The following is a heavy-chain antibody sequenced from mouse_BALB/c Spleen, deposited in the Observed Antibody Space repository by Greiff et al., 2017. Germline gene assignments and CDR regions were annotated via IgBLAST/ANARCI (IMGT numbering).Heavy chain of an antibody. Sequence: EVQRVESGGGLVQPGGSLRLSCATSGFTFSDFYMEWVRQPPGKRLEWIAASRNKANDYTTEYSASVKGRFIVSRDTSQSILYLQMNALRAEDTAIYCCARVGDYGSFDYWGQGTTLTVAS. J-gene: IGHJ2*01. CDR1: GFTFSDFY. CDR3: ARVGDYGSFDY. CDR2: SRNKANDYTT. D-gene: IGHD1-1*01. V-gene: IGHV7-1*02.